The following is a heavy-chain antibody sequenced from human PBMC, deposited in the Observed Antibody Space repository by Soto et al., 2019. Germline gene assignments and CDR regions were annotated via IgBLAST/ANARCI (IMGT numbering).Heavy chain of an antibody. Sequence: QVQLVQSGAEVKKPGASVKVSCKASGYTFTSYDINWVRQATGQGLEWMGWMNPNSGNTGYAQKFQGRVTXIRXTXTSTAYMELSSLRSEDTAVYYCARVWFGETYGPIDYWGQGTLVTVSS. J-gene: IGHJ4*02. D-gene: IGHD3-10*01. CDR2: MNPNSGNT. V-gene: IGHV1-8*01. CDR3: ARVWFGETYGPIDY. CDR1: GYTFTSYD.